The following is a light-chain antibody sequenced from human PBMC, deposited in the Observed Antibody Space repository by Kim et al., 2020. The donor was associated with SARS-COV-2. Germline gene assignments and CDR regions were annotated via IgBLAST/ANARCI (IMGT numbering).Light chain of an antibody. J-gene: IGKJ2*01. CDR3: QQYGRYPLT. CDR1: QGSSSH. Sequence: STSVGDRVPIAYRASQGSSSHFGWFQQKPGKAPMSLIYAASSLQSGVPAKFSGSGSGTHFTLTISSLQPEEFATYYCQQYGRYPLTFGQGTKLEI. CDR2: AAS. V-gene: IGKV1-16*02.